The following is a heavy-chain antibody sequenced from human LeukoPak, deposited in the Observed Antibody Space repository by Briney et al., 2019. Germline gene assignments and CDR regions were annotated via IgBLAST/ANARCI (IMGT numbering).Heavy chain of an antibody. Sequence: GGSLRLSCAASGFTFSNYGMHWVRQVPGKGLEWVAAIWFDGIRKYYANSVKGRLTISRDNSKNTLYLQMNSLRAEDTAVYYCARDLEDSSPFGAFDMWGQGTMVTVSS. V-gene: IGHV3-33*01. CDR3: ARDLEDSSPFGAFDM. CDR2: IWFDGIRK. J-gene: IGHJ3*02. D-gene: IGHD3-22*01. CDR1: GFTFSNYG.